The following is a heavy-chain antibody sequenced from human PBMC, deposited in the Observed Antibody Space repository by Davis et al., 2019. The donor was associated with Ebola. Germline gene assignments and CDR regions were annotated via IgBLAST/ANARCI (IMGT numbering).Heavy chain of an antibody. D-gene: IGHD3-3*01. CDR3: ARDRGPSSIFGVVLDP. Sequence: ASVKVSCKASGYTFKNYYIHWLRLAPGQGLEWMAWIDPNSGDTHYAQKFQGRIIMTRDTSITTFYMELTRLTSEDTAIYYCARDRGPSSIFGVVLDPWGQGTLVTVSA. CDR2: IDPNSGDT. CDR1: GYTFKNYY. V-gene: IGHV1-2*02. J-gene: IGHJ5*02.